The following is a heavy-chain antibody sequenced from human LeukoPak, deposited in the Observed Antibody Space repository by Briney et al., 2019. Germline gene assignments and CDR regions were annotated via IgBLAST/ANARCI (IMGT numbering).Heavy chain of an antibody. CDR1: GYTFTSYY. D-gene: IGHD3-22*01. CDR3: ARTNYYDSSGYYGANLGFAFDI. Sequence: ASVKVSCKASGYTFTSYYMHWVRQAPGQGLEWMGIINPSGGSTSYAQKFQGRVTMTRDTSTSTVYMELSSLRSEDTAVYYCARTNYYDSSGYYGANLGFAFDIWGQGTMVTVSS. V-gene: IGHV1-46*01. J-gene: IGHJ3*02. CDR2: INPSGGST.